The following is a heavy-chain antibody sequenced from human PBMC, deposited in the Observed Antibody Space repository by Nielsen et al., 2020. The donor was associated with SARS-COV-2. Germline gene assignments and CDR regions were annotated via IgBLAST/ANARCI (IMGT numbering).Heavy chain of an antibody. CDR2: ISYNGGKT. CDR3: ARDNGADGFNDALDK. Sequence: GESLKISCAASGFTFSNYAMHWVRQAPGKGLEYVSVISYNGGKTYYANPVKDRFTISRDNSKNTLYLHMGSLRAEDMAIYYCARDNGADGFNDALDKWGQGTMVTVSS. V-gene: IGHV3-64*01. D-gene: IGHD2-8*01. J-gene: IGHJ3*02. CDR1: GFTFSNYA.